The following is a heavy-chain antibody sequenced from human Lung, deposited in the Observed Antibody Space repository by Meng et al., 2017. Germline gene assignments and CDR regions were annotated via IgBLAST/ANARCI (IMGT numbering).Heavy chain of an antibody. V-gene: IGHV3-74*01. Sequence: EGQLVESGGGLVQLWGSLRLSCAASGFTFSTHWMHWVRQAPGKGLEWVSRITGDGSSTIYADSVQGRFTMSRDNAKNTLSLQMNSLRAEDTAVYYCARGGVTTDDWGQGTLVTVSS. J-gene: IGHJ4*02. CDR3: ARGGVTTDD. CDR2: ITGDGSST. CDR1: GFTFSTHW. D-gene: IGHD4-17*01.